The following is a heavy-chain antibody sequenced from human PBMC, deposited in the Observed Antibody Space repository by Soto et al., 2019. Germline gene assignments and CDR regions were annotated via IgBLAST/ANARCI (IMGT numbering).Heavy chain of an antibody. V-gene: IGHV5-51*01. CDR1: GYSFTSYW. D-gene: IGHD5-18*01. J-gene: IGHJ6*02. Sequence: GESLKISCKGSGYSFTSYWIAWVRQMPGKGLEWMAIINPGDSDTRYSPSFQGQVTMSADKSINTAYLQWSSLKASDTAMYYCARQGYSYGPRPYYGMDVWGQGTTVTVSS. CDR2: INPGDSDT. CDR3: ARQGYSYGPRPYYGMDV.